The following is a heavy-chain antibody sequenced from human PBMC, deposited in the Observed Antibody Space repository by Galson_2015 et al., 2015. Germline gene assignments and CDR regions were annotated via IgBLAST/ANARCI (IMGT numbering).Heavy chain of an antibody. CDR1: GYTFTTYA. D-gene: IGHD3-10*01. CDR3: ARYGSGSFAY. V-gene: IGHV1-3*01. J-gene: IGHJ4*02. Sequence: SVKVSCKASGYTFTTYAIHWVRQAPGQGLEWMGWIDLVNGNTKYPQKFQGRVSFTRDTSASTAYMEVNILTSEDTAVYYCARYGSGSFAYWGQGTLVT. CDR2: IDLVNGNT.